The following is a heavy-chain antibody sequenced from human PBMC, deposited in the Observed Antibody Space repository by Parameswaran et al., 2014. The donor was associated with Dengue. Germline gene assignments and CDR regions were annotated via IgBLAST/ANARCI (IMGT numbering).Heavy chain of an antibody. J-gene: IGHJ5*02. CDR1: GFTFSSYA. D-gene: IGHD2-2*01. V-gene: IGHV3-23*01. CDR3: AKVLASEYCSSTSCYLPPNWFDP. CDR2: ISGSGGST. Sequence: GSLKISCAASGFTFSSYAMSWVRQAPGKGLEWVSAISGSGGSTYYADSVKGRFTISRDNSKNTLYLQMNSLRAEDTAVYYCAKVLASEYCSSTSCYLPPNWFDPWGQGTLVTVSS.